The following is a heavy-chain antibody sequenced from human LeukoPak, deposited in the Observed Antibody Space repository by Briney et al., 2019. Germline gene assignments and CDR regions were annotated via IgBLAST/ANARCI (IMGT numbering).Heavy chain of an antibody. CDR1: GGSISSYY. J-gene: IGHJ3*02. CDR2: IYYSGST. CDR3: ARAGTDYGDIAVDI. Sequence: PSETLSLTCTVSGGSISSYYWSWIRQPPGKGLEWIGYIYYSGSTNYNPSLKSRVTISVDTSKNQFSLKLSSVTAADTAVYYCARAGTDYGDIAVDIWGQGTMVTVSS. V-gene: IGHV4-59*01. D-gene: IGHD4-17*01.